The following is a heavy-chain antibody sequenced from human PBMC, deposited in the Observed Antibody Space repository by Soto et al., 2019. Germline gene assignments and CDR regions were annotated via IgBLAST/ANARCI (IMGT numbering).Heavy chain of an antibody. CDR3: ARDADEGGSRVGMDD. CDR1: GGSVTNANYF. V-gene: IGHV4-31*03. Sequence: QVRLEESGPGLVKPSETLSLICSVSGGSVTNANYFWNWIRHHPENGLEWIGYIYYSGSTRYNPSCKTRATLSIDTSKTQFSLRLKSMSVADTAVYFCARDADEGGSRVGMDDCGRGTTVTV. J-gene: IGHJ6*02. D-gene: IGHD2-15*01. CDR2: IYYSGST.